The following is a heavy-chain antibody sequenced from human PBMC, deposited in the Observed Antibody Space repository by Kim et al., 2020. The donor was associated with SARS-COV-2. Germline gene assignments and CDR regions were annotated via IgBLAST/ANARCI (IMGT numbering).Heavy chain of an antibody. CDR2: IYWDDDK. V-gene: IGHV2-5*02. Sequence: SGPTLVNPTQTLTLTCTFSGFSLSTSGVGVGWIRQPPGKALEWLALIYWDDDKRYSPSLKSRLTITKDTSKNQVVLTMTTMDPVDTATYYCAHSPYSSSWPEYYFDYWGQGTLVTVSS. CDR3: AHSPYSSSWPEYYFDY. J-gene: IGHJ4*02. D-gene: IGHD6-13*01. CDR1: GFSLSTSGVG.